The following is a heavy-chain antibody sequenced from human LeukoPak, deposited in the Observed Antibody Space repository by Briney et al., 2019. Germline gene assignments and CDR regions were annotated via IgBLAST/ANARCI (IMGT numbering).Heavy chain of an antibody. D-gene: IGHD4-17*01. CDR2: ISGSGGST. Sequence: GGSLRLSCAASGFTFSSYTMSWVRQAPGKGLEWVSAISGSGGSTYYADSVKGRFTISRDNSKNTLYLQMNSLRAEDTAVYYCAKSLTVTGAFDYWGQGTLVTVSS. J-gene: IGHJ4*02. CDR1: GFTFSSYT. V-gene: IGHV3-23*01. CDR3: AKSLTVTGAFDY.